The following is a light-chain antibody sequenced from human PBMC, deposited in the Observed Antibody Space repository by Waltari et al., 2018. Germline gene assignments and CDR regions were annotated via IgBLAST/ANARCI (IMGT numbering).Light chain of an antibody. J-gene: IGLJ3*02. CDR3: QSYDKILSAWV. CDR2: ANT. CDR1: TSTTGAGYD. V-gene: IGLV1-40*01. Sequence: QSVLTQPPSVSGAPGQRVTVSCTGSTSTTGAGYDVQWYQQFPGRAPKLVIYANTYRPSGVPDRFSATKSGSSASLAITGLQAEDEADYYCQSYDKILSAWVFGGGTKLTVL.